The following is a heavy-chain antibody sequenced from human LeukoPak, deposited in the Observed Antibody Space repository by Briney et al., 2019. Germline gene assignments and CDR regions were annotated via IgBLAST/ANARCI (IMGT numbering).Heavy chain of an antibody. V-gene: IGHV3-11*01. CDR3: ARGRDGYKY. CDR2: TRSRGKTV. D-gene: IGHD5-24*01. Sequence: GGSLRHSCVASRFTFSEYYMSCIRPAPDKGGEWVSSTRSRGKTVHYAESVKGRFTTSRGNAAMSLYMQMYSLRDEDTAIYFSARGRDGYKYWGPGARVTVSS. CDR1: RFTFSEYY. J-gene: IGHJ4*02.